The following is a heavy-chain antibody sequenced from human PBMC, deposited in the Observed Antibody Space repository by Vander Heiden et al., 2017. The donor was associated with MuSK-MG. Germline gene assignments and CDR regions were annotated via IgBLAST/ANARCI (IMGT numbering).Heavy chain of an antibody. V-gene: IGHV4-34*01. CDR1: GGSFRGSY. Sequence: QVQLQQWGAGLLKPSETLSLTCAVFGGSFRGSYWSWIRQSPGKGLEWIGEINHSGITNYNPSLESRATISEDTSKNQFSLKMTSVTAADTGVYYCARLSSGWQYYYLDSWGQGTLGTVSS. CDR3: ARLSSGWQYYYLDS. J-gene: IGHJ5*01. CDR2: INHSGIT. D-gene: IGHD6-19*01.